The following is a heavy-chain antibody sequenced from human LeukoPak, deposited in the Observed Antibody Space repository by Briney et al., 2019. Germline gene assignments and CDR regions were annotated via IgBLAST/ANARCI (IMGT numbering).Heavy chain of an antibody. Sequence: ASVKVSCKASGYTFTGYYMHWVRQAPGQGIEWMGWMNPNSGGTKNAQKFQGRVTMTRDTSVSTAYMELSRLRSDDTAVYYCARVPYSDSSGDAFDIWGQGTLLTVSS. CDR1: GYTFTGYY. CDR2: MNPNSGGT. CDR3: ARVPYSDSSGDAFDI. V-gene: IGHV1-2*02. J-gene: IGHJ3*02. D-gene: IGHD3-22*01.